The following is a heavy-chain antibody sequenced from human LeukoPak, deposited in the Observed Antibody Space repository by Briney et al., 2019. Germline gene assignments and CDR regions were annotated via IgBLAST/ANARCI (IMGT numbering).Heavy chain of an antibody. D-gene: IGHD3-9*01. CDR1: GFTFSSYE. J-gene: IGHJ6*03. CDR2: ISSSGSTI. Sequence: PGGSLRLSCAASGFTFSSYEMNWVRQAPGKGLEWVSYISSSGSTIYYADSVKGRFTISRDNAKNSLYLQMNSLRAEDTAVYYCARGPDILTGFYPYYYMDVWGKGTTVTISS. V-gene: IGHV3-48*03. CDR3: ARGPDILTGFYPYYYMDV.